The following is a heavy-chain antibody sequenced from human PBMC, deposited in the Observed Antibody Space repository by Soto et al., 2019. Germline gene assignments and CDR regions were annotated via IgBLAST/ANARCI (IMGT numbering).Heavy chain of an antibody. J-gene: IGHJ3*02. CDR2: IYYSGSS. CDR3: ARHCSASYWATFDI. Sequence: PSETLSLTCTVSGGSISSYYWSWIRQPPGKGLEWIGYIYYSGSSNYNPSLKSRVTMSLDTSKSQFSLKLSSVTAADTAVYYCARHCSASYWATFDIWGQGTMVTVSS. D-gene: IGHD2-15*01. V-gene: IGHV4-59*01. CDR1: GGSISSYY.